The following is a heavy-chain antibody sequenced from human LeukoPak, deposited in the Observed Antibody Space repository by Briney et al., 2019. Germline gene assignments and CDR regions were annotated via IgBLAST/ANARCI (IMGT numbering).Heavy chain of an antibody. Sequence: SETLSLTCTVSGVSISSYYWSWIRQPPGKGLEWIGYIYYSGSTNYNPSLKSRVTISVDTSKNQFSLKLSSVTAADTAVYYCARDFQYYDILTGYYSGLGFDPWGQGTLVTVSS. CDR1: GVSISSYY. CDR2: IYYSGST. D-gene: IGHD3-9*01. CDR3: ARDFQYYDILTGYYSGLGFDP. V-gene: IGHV4-59*01. J-gene: IGHJ5*02.